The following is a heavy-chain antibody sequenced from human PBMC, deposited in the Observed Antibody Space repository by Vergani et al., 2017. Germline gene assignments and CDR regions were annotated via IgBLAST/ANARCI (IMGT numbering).Heavy chain of an antibody. D-gene: IGHD3-22*01. Sequence: QVQLQQWGAGLLKPSETLSLTCAVYGGSFSGYYWSWIRQPPGKGLEWIGYIYYSGSTNYNPSLKSRVTISVDTSKNQFSLKLSSVTAADTAVYYCARDRTGPTYYYDSSGYYGFDYWGQGTLVTVSS. J-gene: IGHJ4*02. CDR3: ARDRTGPTYYYDSSGYYGFDY. V-gene: IGHV4-34*11. CDR2: IYYSGST. CDR1: GGSFSGYY.